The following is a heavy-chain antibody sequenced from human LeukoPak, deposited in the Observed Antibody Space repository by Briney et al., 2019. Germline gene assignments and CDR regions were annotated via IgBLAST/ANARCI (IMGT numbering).Heavy chain of an antibody. CDR1: GYTFTSYY. V-gene: IGHV1-46*01. CDR2: INPSGGST. J-gene: IGHJ4*02. Sequence: GASVKVSCKASGYTFTSYYMHWVRQAPGQGLEWMGIINPSGGSTSYAQKFQGRVTMTRDMSTSTVYMELSSLRSEDTAVYYCARDVFPEANTAMVINWGQGTLVTVSS. D-gene: IGHD5-18*01. CDR3: ARDVFPEANTAMVIN.